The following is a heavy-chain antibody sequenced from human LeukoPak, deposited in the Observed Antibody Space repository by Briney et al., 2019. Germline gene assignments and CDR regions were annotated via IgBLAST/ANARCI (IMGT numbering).Heavy chain of an antibody. CDR2: IKQDGSDK. CDR3: ARVRYYGSRSLMFEY. J-gene: IGHJ4*02. V-gene: IGHV3-7*03. D-gene: IGHD3-10*01. Sequence: GGSLRLSCAASGFTFSDYWMTWVRQAPGKGLEWVANIKQDGSDKYYLDAVKGRFTISKDNTKNSLYLQMNSLRAGDTAVYYCARVRYYGSRSLMFEYWGQGTLVTVSS. CDR1: GFTFSDYW.